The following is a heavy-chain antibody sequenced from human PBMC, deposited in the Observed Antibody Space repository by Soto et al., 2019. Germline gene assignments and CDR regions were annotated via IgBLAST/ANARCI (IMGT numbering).Heavy chain of an antibody. Sequence: SETLSLTCAVSGGSISSGGYSWSWIRQPPGKGLEWIGYIYHSGSTYYNPSLKSRVTISVDRSKNQFSLKLSSVTAADTAVYYCARASAPLSHCTNGVCSHPSYYYYYYGMDVWGQGTTVTVSS. CDR1: GGSISSGGYS. D-gene: IGHD2-8*01. CDR2: IYHSGST. CDR3: ARASAPLSHCTNGVCSHPSYYYYYYGMDV. J-gene: IGHJ6*02. V-gene: IGHV4-30-2*01.